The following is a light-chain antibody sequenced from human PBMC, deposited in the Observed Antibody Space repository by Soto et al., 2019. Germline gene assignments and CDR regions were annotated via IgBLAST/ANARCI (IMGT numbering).Light chain of an antibody. CDR1: SSDIGAYNY. J-gene: IGLJ3*02. Sequence: QSALTQPASVSGSPGQSITISCTGSSSDIGAYNYVSWYQQHPGKAPKLMIYDVTNRPSGVSYRFSGSKSGRTASLTISGLQAEDEADYYCSSYTISRIRVFGGGTQLTVL. CDR2: DVT. V-gene: IGLV2-14*01. CDR3: SSYTISRIRV.